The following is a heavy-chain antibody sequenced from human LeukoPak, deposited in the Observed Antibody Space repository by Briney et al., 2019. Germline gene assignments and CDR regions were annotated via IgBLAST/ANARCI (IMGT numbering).Heavy chain of an antibody. Sequence: GGSLRLSCAASGFTFSSYSMNWVRQAPGKGLEWVSSISSSSSYIYYADSVKGRFTIFRDNAKNSLYLQMNSLRAEDTAVYYCARVPKWELLSWFDYWGQGTLVTVSS. CDR1: GFTFSSYS. CDR3: ARVPKWELLSWFDY. D-gene: IGHD1-26*01. V-gene: IGHV3-21*01. CDR2: ISSSSSYI. J-gene: IGHJ4*02.